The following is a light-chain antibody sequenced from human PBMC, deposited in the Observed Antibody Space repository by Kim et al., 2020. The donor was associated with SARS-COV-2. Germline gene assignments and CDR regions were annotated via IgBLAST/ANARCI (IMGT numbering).Light chain of an antibody. CDR2: DVS. J-gene: IGLJ2*01. V-gene: IGLV2-14*01. CDR1: SSDVGGYNY. Sequence: QSALTQPASVSGSPGRSITISCTGTSSDVGGYNYVSWYQQHQGKAPKLMIYDVSKRPSGVSNRFSGSKSGNTASLTISGLQAEDEADYYCSSYTSSSSVVFGGGTQLTVL. CDR3: SSYTSSSSVV.